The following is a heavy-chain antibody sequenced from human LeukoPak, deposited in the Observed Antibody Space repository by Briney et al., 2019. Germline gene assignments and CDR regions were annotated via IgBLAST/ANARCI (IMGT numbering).Heavy chain of an antibody. CDR2: ISSNGGST. J-gene: IGHJ4*02. V-gene: IGHV3-64*04. CDR3: AKRITSAGRDPIDY. Sequence: PGGSLRLSCSASGFTFSSYAMHWVRQAPGKGLEYVSAISSNGGSTYYADSVKGRFTISRDNSKNTLYLQMNSLSAEDTAVYYCAKRITSAGRDPIDYWGQGTLVTVSS. CDR1: GFTFSSYA. D-gene: IGHD6-13*01.